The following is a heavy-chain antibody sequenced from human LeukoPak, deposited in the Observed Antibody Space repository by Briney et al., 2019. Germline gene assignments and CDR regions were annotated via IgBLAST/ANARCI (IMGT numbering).Heavy chain of an antibody. D-gene: IGHD2-2*01. Sequence: ASVKVSCKASGGTFSSYAISWVRQAPGQGLEWMGRIIPILGIANYAQKFQGRVTITADKSTSTAYMELSSLRSEDTAVYYCARDRSTSAYYYYGMDVWGQGATVTVSS. V-gene: IGHV1-69*04. CDR2: IIPILGIA. J-gene: IGHJ6*02. CDR1: GGTFSSYA. CDR3: ARDRSTSAYYYYGMDV.